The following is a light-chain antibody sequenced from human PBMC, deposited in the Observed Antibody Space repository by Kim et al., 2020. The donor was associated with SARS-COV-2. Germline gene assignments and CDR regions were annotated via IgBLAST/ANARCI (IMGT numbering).Light chain of an antibody. CDR1: TLGTGY. V-gene: IGLV3-1*01. CDR3: QAWDTNTEVI. Sequence: VSPGQTASITCSGDTLGTGYASWYQQRTGQSPVLLIYQNFKRPSGIPERFSGSNSGNTATLTIRGTQSEDEADYYCQAWDTNTEVIFGGGTKVTVL. CDR2: QNF. J-gene: IGLJ2*01.